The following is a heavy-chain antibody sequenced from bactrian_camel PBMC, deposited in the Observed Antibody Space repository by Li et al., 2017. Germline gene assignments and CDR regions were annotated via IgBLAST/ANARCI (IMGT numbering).Heavy chain of an antibody. CDR2: IESDGTT. Sequence: QLVESGGGSVQAGGSLRLSCTASGSTDCTYDVTWYRQPPGKERELVSSIESDGTTYYDDSVKGRFTVSQDNAKYTVYLQMNSLKPEDTAMYYCKVRCYEYNYWGQGTQVTVS. J-gene: IGHJ4*01. CDR3: KVRCYEYNY. V-gene: IGHV3S10*01. CDR1: GSTDCTYD.